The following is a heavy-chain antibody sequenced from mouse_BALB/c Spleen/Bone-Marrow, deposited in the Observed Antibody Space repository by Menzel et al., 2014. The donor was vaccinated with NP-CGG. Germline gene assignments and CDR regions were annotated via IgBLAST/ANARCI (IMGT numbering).Heavy chain of an antibody. CDR2: VSCSGST. D-gene: IGHD5-1*01. J-gene: IGHJ4*01. CDR3: AREKVPYYYAMDY. V-gene: IGHV3-8*02. Sequence: EVKLVESGPSLVKPSQTLSLTCSVTGDSITSGYWNWIRKFPGNKLEYMGYVSCSGSTYYNPSLKSRISITRDTSKNQYYLQLNSVTTEDTATYYCAREKVPYYYAMDYWGQGTSVTVSS. CDR1: GDSITSGY.